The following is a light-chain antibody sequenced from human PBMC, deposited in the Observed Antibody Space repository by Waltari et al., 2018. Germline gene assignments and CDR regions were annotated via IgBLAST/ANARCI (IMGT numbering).Light chain of an antibody. CDR2: DVS. V-gene: IGKV3-20*01. Sequence: EIVLTQSPGTLSLSPGERATLSCRATQSVGRTLAWYQQKPVQAPRLLIYDVSSRATGIPDRFSGSGYGTDFSLTISRLEPEDFAVYYCQKYGTLPATFGQGTKVEIK. J-gene: IGKJ1*01. CDR3: QKYGTLPAT. CDR1: QSVGRT.